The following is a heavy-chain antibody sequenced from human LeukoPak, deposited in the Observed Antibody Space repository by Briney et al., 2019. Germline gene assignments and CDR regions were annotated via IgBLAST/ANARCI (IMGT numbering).Heavy chain of an antibody. CDR3: ARDQGSGTGFDY. CDR1: VYTFTIYY. V-gene: IGHV1-46*01. D-gene: IGHD1-26*01. CDR2: INPSGGST. Sequence: GASVNVSFRASVYTFTIYYMHWVRQAPGQGREWMGIINPSGGSTSYAQKFQGRVTMTRDTSTSTVYMELSSLRSADTAVYYCARDQGSGTGFDYWGQGTLVTVSS. J-gene: IGHJ4*02.